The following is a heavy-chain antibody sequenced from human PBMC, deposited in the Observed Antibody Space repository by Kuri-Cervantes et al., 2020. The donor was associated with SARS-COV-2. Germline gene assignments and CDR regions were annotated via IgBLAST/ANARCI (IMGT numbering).Heavy chain of an antibody. D-gene: IGHD3-10*01. Sequence: SETLSLTCTVSGDSISSSRYYWGWIRQPPGKGLEWIGSMYYSGSTYYNPSLKSRLTISVDTSKNQFSLKLSSVTAADTAVYYCASPSDITMVRGVIITGAFDIWGQGTMVTVSS. CDR1: GDSISSSRYY. V-gene: IGHV4-39*01. J-gene: IGHJ3*02. CDR2: MYYSGST. CDR3: ASPSDITMVRGVIITGAFDI.